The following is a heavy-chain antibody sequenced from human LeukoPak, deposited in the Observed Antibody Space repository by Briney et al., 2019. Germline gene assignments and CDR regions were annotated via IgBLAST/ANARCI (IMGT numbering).Heavy chain of an antibody. Sequence: ASVKASCKASGYTFTSYDINWVRQATGQGLEWMGWMNPNSGNTGYAQKFQGRVTMTRNTSISTAYMELSSLRSEDTAVYYCGRRKNSGYDFDYWGQGTLVTASS. D-gene: IGHD5-12*01. CDR2: MNPNSGNT. CDR3: GRRKNSGYDFDY. CDR1: GYTFTSYD. V-gene: IGHV1-8*01. J-gene: IGHJ4*02.